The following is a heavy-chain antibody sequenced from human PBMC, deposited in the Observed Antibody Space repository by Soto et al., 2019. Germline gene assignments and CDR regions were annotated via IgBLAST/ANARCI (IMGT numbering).Heavy chain of an antibody. J-gene: IGHJ6*02. V-gene: IGHV1-69*12. CDR1: GGTFSSYA. D-gene: IGHD3-3*01. CDR2: IIPIFGTA. Sequence: QVQLVQSGAEVKKPGSSVKVSCKASGGTFSSYAISWVRQAPGQGLEWMGGIIPIFGTANYAQKFQGRVTITADESTSTAYRELSSLRSEDTAVYYCARGDYDFWSGPGGGMAVWGQGTTVTVSS. CDR3: ARGDYDFWSGPGGGMAV.